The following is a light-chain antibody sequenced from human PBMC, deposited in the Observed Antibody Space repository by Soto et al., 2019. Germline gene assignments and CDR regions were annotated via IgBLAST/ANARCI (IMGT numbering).Light chain of an antibody. J-gene: IGKJ1*01. CDR3: QQYINWPRT. Sequence: EIVMTQSPATLPVSPGERATLSCRASQSVSSSLGWYQQKPGQAPRLLIYGASTRATGIPARFSGSGSGTEFTLTISSLQSEDFAVYYCQQYINWPRTFGQGTKVEIK. V-gene: IGKV3-15*01. CDR1: QSVSSS. CDR2: GAS.